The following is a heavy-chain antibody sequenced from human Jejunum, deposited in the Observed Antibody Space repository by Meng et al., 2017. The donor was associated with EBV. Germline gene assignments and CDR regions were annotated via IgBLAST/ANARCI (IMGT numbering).Heavy chain of an antibody. V-gene: IGHV1-18*04. J-gene: IGHJ4*02. CDR1: GYTLSDFG. Sequence: QVLLVQSGTEVKEPXASVKVSCKASGYTLSDFGITWVRQVPGQGLEWMGWTSTDNGNTNSAQKFQGRVTMTTDTSTSTAYMELRSLRSDDTAIYYCARCGAAVTIYFDWWGQGTLVTVSS. D-gene: IGHD4-17*01. CDR3: ARCGAAVTIYFDW. CDR2: TSTDNGNT.